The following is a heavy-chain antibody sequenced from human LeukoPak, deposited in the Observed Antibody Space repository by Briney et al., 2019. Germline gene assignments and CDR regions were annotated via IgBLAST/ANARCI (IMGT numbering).Heavy chain of an antibody. J-gene: IGHJ4*02. D-gene: IGHD2-2*01. V-gene: IGHV4-39*01. Sequence: PSETLSLTCTVSGGSISSSLYYWGWIRQPPGKGLEWIGSIYYSGSTYYTPSLKSRLTISVDTSKNQFSLKLSSVTAADTAVYYCARGTRGVVVPAAGPYYFDYWGQGTLVTVSS. CDR2: IYYSGST. CDR3: ARGTRGVVVPAAGPYYFDY. CDR1: GGSISSSLYY.